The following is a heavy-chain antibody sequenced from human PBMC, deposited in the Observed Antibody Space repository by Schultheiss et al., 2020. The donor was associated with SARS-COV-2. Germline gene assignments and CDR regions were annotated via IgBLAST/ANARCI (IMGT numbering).Heavy chain of an antibody. CDR3: ARATTVIGLYYYYYYMDV. D-gene: IGHD4-11*01. CDR1: GYTFTGYY. V-gene: IGHV1-2*02. Sequence: ASVKVSCKASGYTFTGYYLHWVRQAPGQGLEWMGWINPNSGATTYVQKFQGRVTMTRDTSISTAYMELSRLRSDDTALYYCARATTVIGLYYYYYYMDVWGKGTTVTVSS. J-gene: IGHJ6*03. CDR2: INPNSGAT.